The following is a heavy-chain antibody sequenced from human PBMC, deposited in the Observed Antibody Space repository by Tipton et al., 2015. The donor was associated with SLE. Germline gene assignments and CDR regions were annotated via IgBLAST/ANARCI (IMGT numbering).Heavy chain of an antibody. Sequence: GLVKPSETLSLTCGIFGESFSGYYWSWIRQSPGKGLEWIGYIYYSGSTNYNPSLKSRVTISVDTSKNQFSLKLSSVTAADTAVYYCARMSSHSSGFDHWGQGTLVTVSS. CDR2: IYYSGST. J-gene: IGHJ4*02. CDR1: GESFSGYY. V-gene: IGHV4-59*01. D-gene: IGHD6-19*01. CDR3: ARMSSHSSGFDH.